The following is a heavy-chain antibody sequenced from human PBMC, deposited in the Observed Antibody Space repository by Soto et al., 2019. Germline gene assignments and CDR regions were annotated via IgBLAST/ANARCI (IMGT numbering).Heavy chain of an antibody. CDR3: ARGSAYSDYDLEY. V-gene: IGHV3-23*01. CDR1: GFTFSIYA. J-gene: IGHJ4*02. Sequence: GSLRVTCTASGFTFSIYAMTGVRQAPGKGLEWVSGVSGTGGSAYYADSVKGRFTISRDKSTNTLYLHMNSLRAEDTAVYYCARGSAYSDYDLEYWGQGTLVTVSS. D-gene: IGHD4-17*01. CDR2: VSGTGGSA.